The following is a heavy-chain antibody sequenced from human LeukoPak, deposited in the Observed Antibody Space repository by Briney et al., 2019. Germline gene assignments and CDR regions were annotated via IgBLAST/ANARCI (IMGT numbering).Heavy chain of an antibody. V-gene: IGHV4-34*01. CDR2: INHSGST. Sequence: PSETLSLTCAVYGGSFSGYYWSWIRQPPGKGLEWIGEINHSGSTNYNPSLKSRVTISVDTSKNQFSLKLSSVTAADTAVYYCARDLRYCSGGSCRYYYYGMDVWGQGTTVTVSS. D-gene: IGHD2-15*01. J-gene: IGHJ6*02. CDR1: GGSFSGYY. CDR3: ARDLRYCSGGSCRYYYYGMDV.